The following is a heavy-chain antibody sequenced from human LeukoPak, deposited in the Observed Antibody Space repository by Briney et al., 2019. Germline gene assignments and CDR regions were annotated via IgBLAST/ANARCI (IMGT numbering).Heavy chain of an antibody. V-gene: IGHV1-8*03. D-gene: IGHD4-11*01. CDR2: MNPKSNNR. CDR3: ARGPRNTVTTDYYYYMDV. J-gene: IGHJ6*03. CDR1: GYTFTNYD. Sequence: GSVKVSCKASGYTFTNYDVNWVRQATGQGLEWMGWMNPKSNNRGYAQKFQGRVTITTNTSISTAYMELSNLRSEDTAVYYCARGPRNTVTTDYYYYMDVWGKGTTVTVSS.